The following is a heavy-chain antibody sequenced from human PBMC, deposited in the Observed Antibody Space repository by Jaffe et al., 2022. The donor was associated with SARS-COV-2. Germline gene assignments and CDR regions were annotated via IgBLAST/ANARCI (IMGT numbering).Heavy chain of an antibody. Sequence: EVQLLESGGGLVQPGGSLRLSCAASGFTFSNYVMSWVRQAPGKGLEWVSAISGSGGTTYYVDSVKGRFTISRDNSKNTLYLQMNSLRAEDTAVYYCAKVALGHCSGGSCYNFDYWGQGTLVTVSS. CDR1: GFTFSNYV. J-gene: IGHJ4*02. CDR2: ISGSGGTT. V-gene: IGHV3-23*01. CDR3: AKVALGHCSGGSCYNFDY. D-gene: IGHD2-15*01.